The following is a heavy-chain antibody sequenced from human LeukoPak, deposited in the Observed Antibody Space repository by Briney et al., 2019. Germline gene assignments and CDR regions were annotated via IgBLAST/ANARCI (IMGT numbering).Heavy chain of an antibody. J-gene: IGHJ4*02. D-gene: IGHD1-26*01. CDR2: INPNSGGT. Sequence: GASAKVSCKASGYTFTGYYMHWVRQAPGQGLEWMGWINPNSGGTNYAQKFQGRVTMTRDTSISTAYMELSRLRSDDTAVYYCAREGDIVGATTPPDYWGQGTLVTVSS. V-gene: IGHV1-2*02. CDR3: AREGDIVGATTPPDY. CDR1: GYTFTGYY.